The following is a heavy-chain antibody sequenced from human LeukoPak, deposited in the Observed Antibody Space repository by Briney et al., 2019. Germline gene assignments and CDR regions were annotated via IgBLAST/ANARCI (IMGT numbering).Heavy chain of an antibody. CDR1: GGSFSGYY. D-gene: IGHD2-15*01. Sequence: SETLSLTCAVYGGSFSGYYWSWIRQPPGKGLEWIGEINHSGCTNYNPSLKSRVTISVDTSKNQFSLKLSSVTAADTAVYYCARLVVVAATGAYNWFDPWGQGTLVTVSS. J-gene: IGHJ5*02. CDR3: ARLVVVAATGAYNWFDP. V-gene: IGHV4-34*01. CDR2: INHSGCT.